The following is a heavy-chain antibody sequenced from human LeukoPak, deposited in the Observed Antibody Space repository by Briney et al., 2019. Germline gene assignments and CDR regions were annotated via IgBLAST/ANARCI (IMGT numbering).Heavy chain of an antibody. D-gene: IGHD3-9*01. CDR1: GGSFSGYY. CDR2: INHSGST. CDR3: ARAPLMILLTGYYPPIYGMDI. Sequence: SETLTLTCAVYGGSFSGYYWSWIRQPPGKGLEWIGEINHSGSTNYNPSLKSRVTISVDTSKNQLSLKLSSVTAADTAVYYCARAPLMILLTGYYPPIYGMDIWGQGTTVTVSS. J-gene: IGHJ6*02. V-gene: IGHV4-34*01.